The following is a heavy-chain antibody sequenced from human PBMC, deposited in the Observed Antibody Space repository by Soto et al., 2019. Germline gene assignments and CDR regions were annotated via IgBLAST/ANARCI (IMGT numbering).Heavy chain of an antibody. V-gene: IGHV4-34*01. CDR1: GGSFSGYY. CDR2: INHSGST. J-gene: IGHJ6*02. D-gene: IGHD5-18*01. Sequence: SETLSLTCAVYGGSFSGYYWSWIRQPPGKGLEWIGEINHSGSTNYNPSLKSRVTISVDTSKNQFSLKLSSVTAADTAVYYCARIWDTDMAGGDYGMDVWGQGTTVTVSS. CDR3: ARIWDTDMAGGDYGMDV.